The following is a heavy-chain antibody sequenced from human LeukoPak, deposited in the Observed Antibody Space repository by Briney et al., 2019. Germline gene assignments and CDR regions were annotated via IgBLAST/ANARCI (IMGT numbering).Heavy chain of an antibody. Sequence: GGSQRLSCAASGFTVSSIYMSWVRQAPGKGLEWVSVIYSGGSTYYADSVKGRFTISRDNSKNTLYLQMNSPRAEDTAVYYCAREGPEARSGVRAFDIWGQGTMVTVSS. CDR2: IYSGGST. CDR3: AREGPEARSGVRAFDI. CDR1: GFTVSSIY. V-gene: IGHV3-66*01. D-gene: IGHD3-10*01. J-gene: IGHJ3*02.